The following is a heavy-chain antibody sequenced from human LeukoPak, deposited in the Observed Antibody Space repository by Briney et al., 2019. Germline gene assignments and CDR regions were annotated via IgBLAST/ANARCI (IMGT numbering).Heavy chain of an antibody. CDR2: IYYSGST. CDR1: GGSISSSSYY. CDR3: ARGSSEYDFWSGYPGYMDV. V-gene: IGHV4-39*07. Sequence: PSDTLSLTCTVSGGSISSSSYYWGWIRQPPGKGLEWIGSIYYSGSTYYNPSLKSRVTISVDTSKNQFSLKLSSVTAADTAVYYCARGSSEYDFWSGYPGYMDVWGKGTTVTVSS. J-gene: IGHJ6*03. D-gene: IGHD3-3*01.